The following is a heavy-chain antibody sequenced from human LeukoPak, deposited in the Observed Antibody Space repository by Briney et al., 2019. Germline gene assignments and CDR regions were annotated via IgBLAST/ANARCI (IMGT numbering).Heavy chain of an antibody. D-gene: IGHD3-9*01. CDR2: IYYSGST. CDR3: LSYYDILTGYFQ. V-gene: IGHV4-59*05. Sequence: SETLSLTCTVSGGSISNYYWTWIRQPPGKGLEWIGSIYYSGSTYYNPSLKSRVTISVDTSKNQFSLKLSSVTAADTAVYYCLSYYDILTGYFQWGQGTLVTVSS. CDR1: GGSISNYY. J-gene: IGHJ4*02.